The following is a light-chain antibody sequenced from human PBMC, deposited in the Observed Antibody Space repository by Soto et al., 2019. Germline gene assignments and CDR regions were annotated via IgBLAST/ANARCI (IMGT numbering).Light chain of an antibody. V-gene: IGLV2-14*01. Sequence: QSALTQPASVSGSPGQSITISCTGTSSDVGGYNYVSWYQQHPGKAPKLMIYDASNRPSGVSNRFSGSKSGNTASLTISGLQAEDEADYYCSSYTSSSTHNYVFGTGTKVTVL. CDR2: DAS. J-gene: IGLJ1*01. CDR3: SSYTSSSTHNYV. CDR1: SSDVGGYNY.